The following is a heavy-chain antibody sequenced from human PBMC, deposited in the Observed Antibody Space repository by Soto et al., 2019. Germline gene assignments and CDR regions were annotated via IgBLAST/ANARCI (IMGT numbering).Heavy chain of an antibody. CDR2: ISYDGSNK. V-gene: IGHV3-30*18. Sequence: QVQLVESGGGVVQPGRSLRLSCAASGFTFSSYGMHWVRQAPGKGLEWVAVISYDGSNKYYADSVKGRFTISRDNSKNTLYLQMNSLRAEDTAVYYCAKVIGTYCSGSYYNWDYAFDIWGQGTMVTVSS. J-gene: IGHJ3*02. D-gene: IGHD3-10*01. CDR3: AKVIGTYCSGSYYNWDYAFDI. CDR1: GFTFSSYG.